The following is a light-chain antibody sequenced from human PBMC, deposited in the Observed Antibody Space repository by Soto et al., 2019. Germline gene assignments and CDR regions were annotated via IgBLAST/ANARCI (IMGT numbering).Light chain of an antibody. Sequence: EIVVTQSPGTLSLSPGERATLSCRASQRVSSSYLAWYQQKPGQAPRLLIYGASSRATGIPDRFSGSGSGTDFTLTISRLEPEDFAVYYCQQYGSSPTFGQGTKVEIK. CDR3: QQYGSSPT. CDR1: QRVSSSY. V-gene: IGKV3-20*01. J-gene: IGKJ1*01. CDR2: GAS.